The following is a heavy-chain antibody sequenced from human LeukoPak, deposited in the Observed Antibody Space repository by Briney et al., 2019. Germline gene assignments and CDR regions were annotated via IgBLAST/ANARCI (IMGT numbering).Heavy chain of an antibody. CDR2: ISGSGGST. J-gene: IGHJ4*02. CDR3: EGTAGTTGPRPWTPLY. V-gene: IGHV3-23*01. CDR1: GFTFSSYA. Sequence: GGSLRLSCAASGFTFSSYAMSWVRQAPGKGLEWVSAISGSGGSTYYADSVKGRFTISRDNSKNTLYLQMNSLRAEDTAVYYCEGTAGTTGPRPWTPLYWGQGTLVTVSS. D-gene: IGHD1-1*01.